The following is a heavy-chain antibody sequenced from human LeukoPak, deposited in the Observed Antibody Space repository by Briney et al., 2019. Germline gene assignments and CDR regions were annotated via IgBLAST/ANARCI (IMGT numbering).Heavy chain of an antibody. V-gene: IGHV1-69*01. CDR2: IIPIFGTA. Sequence: SVNVSCKASGGTFSSYAISWVRQAPGQGLEWMGGIIPIFGTANYAQKFQGRVTITADESTSTAYMELSSLRSEDTAVYYCARTATGQYDSSGSLDYWGQGTLVTVSS. CDR1: GGTFSSYA. CDR3: ARTATGQYDSSGSLDY. D-gene: IGHD3-22*01. J-gene: IGHJ4*02.